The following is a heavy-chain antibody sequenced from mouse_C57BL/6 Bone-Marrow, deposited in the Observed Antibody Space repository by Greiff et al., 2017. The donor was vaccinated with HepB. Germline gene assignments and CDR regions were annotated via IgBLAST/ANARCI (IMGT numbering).Heavy chain of an antibody. CDR1: GYTFTDYE. D-gene: IGHD2-4*01. J-gene: IGHJ4*01. V-gene: IGHV1-15*01. CDR3: TREGRDYLYAMDY. Sequence: QVQLQQTGAELVRPGASVTLFCKASGYTFTDYEMHWVKQTTVHGLEWIGALDPETGGTAYNQKFKGKAILTADKSSSTAYMELRSLTSEDSAVYYCTREGRDYLYAMDYWGQGTSVTVSS. CDR2: LDPETGGT.